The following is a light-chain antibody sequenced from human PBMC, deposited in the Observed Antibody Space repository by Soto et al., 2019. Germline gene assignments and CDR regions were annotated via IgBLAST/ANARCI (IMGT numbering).Light chain of an antibody. J-gene: IGLJ3*02. CDR2: EVS. Sequence: QSALTQPASVSGSPGQSITISCTGTSSDVGSYNLVSWYQQHPGKAPKLMIYEVSKRPSGVSNRFSGSKSCNTASLTISGLQAEDEADYCCCSYAGSSTWVFGGGTKLTVL. CDR3: CSYAGSSTWV. CDR1: SSDVGSYNL. V-gene: IGLV2-23*02.